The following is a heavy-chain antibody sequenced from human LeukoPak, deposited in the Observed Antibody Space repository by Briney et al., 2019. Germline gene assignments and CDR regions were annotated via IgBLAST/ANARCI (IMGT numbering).Heavy chain of an antibody. J-gene: IGHJ4*02. V-gene: IGHV3-7*01. D-gene: IGHD1-26*01. Sequence: AGGSLRLSCVASGFTFSDYWMTWVRQAPGKGLEWVANIKLDGSEKFYVDSVKGRFTISRDNAENSLYLQMNRLRAEDTAVYYCARDPPEWEIPKDHWGQGTLVTVSS. CDR1: GFTFSDYW. CDR2: IKLDGSEK. CDR3: ARDPPEWEIPKDH.